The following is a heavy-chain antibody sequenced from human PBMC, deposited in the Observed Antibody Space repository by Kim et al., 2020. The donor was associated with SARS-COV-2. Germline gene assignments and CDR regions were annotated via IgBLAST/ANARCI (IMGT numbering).Heavy chain of an antibody. Sequence: RPAPGQGLQWMGILTPSDGSTFFAEQFQGRVTVTRDTSTTTVYMELTSLQSDDTAVYYCARTQSGDMDFWGQGTLVTVSS. CDR2: LTPSDGST. J-gene: IGHJ4*02. V-gene: IGHV1-46*01. D-gene: IGHD1-26*01. CDR3: ARTQSGDMDF.